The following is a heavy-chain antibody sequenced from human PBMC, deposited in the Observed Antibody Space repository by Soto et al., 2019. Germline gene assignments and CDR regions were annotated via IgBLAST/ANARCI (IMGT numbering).Heavy chain of an antibody. CDR2: ISGYNGNT. V-gene: IGHV1-18*01. D-gene: IGHD6-6*01. Sequence: QVQLVQSGAEVKKPGASVKVSCKTSGYTFSSYGFSWVRQAPGQGLEWIGWISGYNGNTSYAQRFQGRGTMTTDTSTSTAYMELRSLRSDDTAVYYCAREGQLGYWGQGTLVTVSS. J-gene: IGHJ4*02. CDR3: AREGQLGY. CDR1: GYTFSSYG.